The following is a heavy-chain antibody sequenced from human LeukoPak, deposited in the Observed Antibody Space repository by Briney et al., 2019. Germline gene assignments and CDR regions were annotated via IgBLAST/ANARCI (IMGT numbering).Heavy chain of an antibody. D-gene: IGHD5-24*01. V-gene: IGHV3-7*01. Sequence: GGSLRLSCAASGFTFNSYWMSWVRQAPGKGLEWVAYIKEDGSQKYYVDSVKGRFTISRDNAKNSLYLQMNSLRAEDTAVYYCARDWRDGYNYVGNYWGQGTLVTVSS. CDR1: GFTFNSYW. CDR2: IKEDGSQK. J-gene: IGHJ4*02. CDR3: ARDWRDGYNYVGNY.